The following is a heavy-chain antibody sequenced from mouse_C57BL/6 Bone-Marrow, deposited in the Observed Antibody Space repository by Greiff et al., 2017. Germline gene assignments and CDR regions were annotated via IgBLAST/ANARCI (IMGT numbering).Heavy chain of an antibody. Sequence: EVKVVESGEGLVKPGGSLKLSCAASGFTFSSYAMSWVRQTPEKRLEWVAYISSGGDYIYYADTVKGRFTISRDNARNTLYLQMSSLKSEDTAMYYCTRGRGITAFYYYAMDYWGQGTSVTVSS. J-gene: IGHJ4*01. CDR2: ISSGGDYI. CDR1: GFTFSSYA. CDR3: TRGRGITAFYYYAMDY. V-gene: IGHV5-9-1*02. D-gene: IGHD2-4*01.